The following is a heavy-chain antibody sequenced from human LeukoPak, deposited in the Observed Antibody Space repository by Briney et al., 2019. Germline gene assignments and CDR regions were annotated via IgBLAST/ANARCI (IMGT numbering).Heavy chain of an antibody. V-gene: IGHV3-11*05. Sequence: GGSLRLSCAASGFTFSDYYMSGIPQATGKGLVGVTFIRSGGGYTNWAASVTGRLTISRDNGKHSLYMQMNSLRAEDTAVYYCARGRDCGGDCYTFDAFDIWGQGTMVTASS. CDR3: ARGRDCGGDCYTFDAFDI. D-gene: IGHD2-21*02. CDR1: GFTFSDYY. J-gene: IGHJ3*02. CDR2: IRSGGGYT.